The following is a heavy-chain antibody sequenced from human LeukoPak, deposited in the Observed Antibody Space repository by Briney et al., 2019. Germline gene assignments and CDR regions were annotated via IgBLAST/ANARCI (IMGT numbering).Heavy chain of an antibody. Sequence: PGGSLRLSCAGSGFTFTNYWMTWVRQVPGKGLEWVANIRQDGGEKYYEDSVKGRFTISRDNAKNSLYLQMDSLRAEDTAVYDGXSDRTYXISGYRFDLWGQGTLVTVSS. V-gene: IGHV3-7*01. D-gene: IGHD3-22*01. CDR1: GFTFTNYW. CDR3: XSDRTYXISGYRFDL. J-gene: IGHJ4*02. CDR2: IRQDGGEK.